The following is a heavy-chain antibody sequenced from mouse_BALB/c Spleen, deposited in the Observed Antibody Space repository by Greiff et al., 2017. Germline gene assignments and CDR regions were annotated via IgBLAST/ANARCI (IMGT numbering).Heavy chain of an antibody. CDR3: ARDKYDNGGGWFAY. V-gene: IGHV5-9-4*01. CDR2: ISSGGSYT. D-gene: IGHD2-4*01. CDR1: GFTFSSYA. Sequence: EVMLVESGGGLVKPGGSLKLSCAASGFTFSSYAMSWVRQSPEKRLEWVAEISSGGSYTYYPDTVTGRFTISRDNAKNTLYLEMSSRRSEDTAMYYCARDKYDNGGGWFAYWGQGTLVTVSA. J-gene: IGHJ3*01.